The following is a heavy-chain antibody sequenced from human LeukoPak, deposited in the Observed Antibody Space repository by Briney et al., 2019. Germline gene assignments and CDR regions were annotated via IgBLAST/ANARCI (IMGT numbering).Heavy chain of an antibody. J-gene: IGHJ3*01. CDR1: GCTFSSYG. D-gene: IGHD2-8*01. Sequence: GRSLRLSCAASGCTFSSYGMHWVRQAPGKGLEWVAVIWYDGSNKYYADSVKGRFTISRDNSKSTLFLQMNSLRAEDTAVYYCARPRLFKGVFDDWGQGTMVTVSS. CDR3: ARPRLFKGVFDD. CDR2: IWYDGSNK. V-gene: IGHV3-33*01.